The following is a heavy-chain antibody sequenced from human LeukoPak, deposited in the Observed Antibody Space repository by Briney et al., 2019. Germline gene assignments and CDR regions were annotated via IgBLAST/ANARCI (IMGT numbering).Heavy chain of an antibody. CDR3: ARDESSRGSYSKVPYYFDY. CDR2: ISSSSSTI. J-gene: IGHJ4*02. Sequence: GGSLRLSCAASGFTFSSYSMNWVRQAPGKGLEWVSYISSSSSTIYYADSVKGRFTISRDNAKNSLYLQMNSLRAEDTAVYYCARDESSRGSYSKVPYYFDYWGQGTLVTVSS. CDR1: GFTFSSYS. V-gene: IGHV3-48*04. D-gene: IGHD1-26*01.